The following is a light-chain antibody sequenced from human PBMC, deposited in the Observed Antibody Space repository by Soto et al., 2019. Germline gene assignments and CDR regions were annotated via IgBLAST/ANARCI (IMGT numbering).Light chain of an antibody. CDR1: QSVANTY. V-gene: IGKV3-20*01. Sequence: EIVLTQSPGTLSLSPGDRATLSCRASQSVANTYLVWYQQRPGQPPRLLIYGASNRATGIPDRFSGGGSGTDFSLTISGLEPEDFAVYYYHQYGSPYAFGQGTKLEIK. J-gene: IGKJ2*01. CDR3: HQYGSPYA. CDR2: GAS.